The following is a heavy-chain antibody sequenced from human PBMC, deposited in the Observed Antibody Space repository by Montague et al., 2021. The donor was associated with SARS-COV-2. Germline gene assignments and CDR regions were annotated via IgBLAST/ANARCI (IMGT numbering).Heavy chain of an antibody. D-gene: IGHD5-18*01. CDR3: ARESDSYPSGPQYFDL. CDR2: IYYSGST. CDR1: GGSISSYY. Sequence: SETLSLTCTVSGGSISSYYWSWIRQPPGKALEWIGYIYYSGSTNYNPSLNSRVTMSVDTPKNQFSLKLTSVTAADTAVYFCARESDSYPSGPQYFDLWGRGTLVTVSS. J-gene: IGHJ2*01. V-gene: IGHV4-59*01.